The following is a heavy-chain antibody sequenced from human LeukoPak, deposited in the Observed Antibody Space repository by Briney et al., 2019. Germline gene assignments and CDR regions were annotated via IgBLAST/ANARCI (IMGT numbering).Heavy chain of an antibody. CDR1: GFTFNNYA. J-gene: IGHJ6*02. V-gene: IGHV3-23*01. CDR3: AKDRGSSGRYYGMDV. CDR2: ISGSGGGT. Sequence: HPGGSLRLSCAASGFTFNNYAMHWVRQAPAKGLEWVSGISGSGGGTDYADSVKGRFTISRDNSKNTLYLQMNSLRAEDTAVYYCAKDRGSSGRYYGMDVWGQGTTVTVS. D-gene: IGHD1-26*01.